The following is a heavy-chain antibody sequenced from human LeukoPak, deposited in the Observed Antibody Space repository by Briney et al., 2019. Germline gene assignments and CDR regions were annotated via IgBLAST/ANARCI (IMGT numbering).Heavy chain of an antibody. CDR1: GGSFSGYY. V-gene: IGHV4-34*01. CDR3: ARSFYATTWRSTPSSGMDV. CDR2: INHSGST. J-gene: IGHJ6*02. D-gene: IGHD2-2*01. Sequence: SETLSLTCAVYGGSFSGYYWSWIRQPPGKGLEWIGEINHSGSTNYNPSLKSRVTISQDTSKNQFSLKLSPVTAADTAVYYCARSFYATTWRSTPSSGMDVWGQGTTVTVSS.